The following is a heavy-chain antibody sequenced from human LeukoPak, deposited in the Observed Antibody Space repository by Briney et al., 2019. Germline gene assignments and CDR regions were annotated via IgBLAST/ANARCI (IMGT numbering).Heavy chain of an antibody. D-gene: IGHD5-18*01. CDR2: IIPIFGTA. CDR3: ARAGADPSYGWMYYFDY. CDR1: GGTFSSYA. J-gene: IGHJ4*02. Sequence: ASVKVSCKDSGGTFSSYAISWVRQAPGQGLEWMGGIIPIFGTANYAQKFQGRVTITTDESTSTAYMELSSLRSEDTAVYYCARAGADPSYGWMYYFDYWGQGTLVTVSS. V-gene: IGHV1-69*05.